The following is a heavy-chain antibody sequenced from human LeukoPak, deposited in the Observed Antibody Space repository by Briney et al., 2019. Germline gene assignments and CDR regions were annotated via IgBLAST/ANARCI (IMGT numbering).Heavy chain of an antibody. Sequence: ASVKVSCKASGYTFTSYGISWVRQAPGQGLEWMGRISAYNGNTNYAQKLQGRVTMTTDTSTSTAYMEMRSLRSDDTAVYYCARPPAAGGSQPYSFDIWGQGTMVTVSS. CDR3: ARPPAAGGSQPYSFDI. CDR2: ISAYNGNT. J-gene: IGHJ3*02. CDR1: GYTFTSYG. D-gene: IGHD2-2*01. V-gene: IGHV1-18*01.